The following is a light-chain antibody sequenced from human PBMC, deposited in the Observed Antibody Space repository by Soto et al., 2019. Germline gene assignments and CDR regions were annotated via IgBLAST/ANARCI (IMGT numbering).Light chain of an antibody. Sequence: QSALTQPASVSGSPGQSITISCTGTSSDVGGYDFVSWYRQYPGQAPKLLIYEVTHRPSGVPDRFSGSKSGNTASLTISGLQADDEADYYCSSYTITSSPVFGAGTKLTVL. CDR3: SSYTITSSPV. CDR2: EVT. V-gene: IGLV2-14*01. J-gene: IGLJ1*01. CDR1: SSDVGGYDF.